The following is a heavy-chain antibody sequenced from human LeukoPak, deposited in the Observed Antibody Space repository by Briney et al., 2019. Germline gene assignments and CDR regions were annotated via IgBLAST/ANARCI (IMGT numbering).Heavy chain of an antibody. CDR3: VRDRMGRVPLWYYTGNYDAFDI. J-gene: IGHJ3*02. CDR1: GYTFTSYG. V-gene: IGHV1-18*01. CDR2: ISAYNGNT. D-gene: IGHD5-18*01. Sequence: ASVKVSCKASGYTFTSYGISWVRQAPGQGLEWMGWISAYNGNTNYAQKLQGRVTMTTDTSTSTAYMGLRSLRSEDTAVYYCVRDRMGRVPLWYYTGNYDAFDIWGQGTMVTVSS.